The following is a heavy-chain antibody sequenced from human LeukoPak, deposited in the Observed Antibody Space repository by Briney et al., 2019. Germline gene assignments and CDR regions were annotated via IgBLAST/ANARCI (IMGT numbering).Heavy chain of an antibody. CDR3: ARDLGLGYCSGGSCFNWFDP. D-gene: IGHD2-15*01. CDR2: ISSSGSTI. J-gene: IGHJ5*02. Sequence: PGGSLRLSCAASGFTFSDYYMSWIRQAPGKGLEWVSYISSSGSTIYYADSVKGRFTISRDNAKNSLYLQMNSLRAEDTAVYYCARDLGLGYCSGGSCFNWFDPWGQGTLVTVSS. V-gene: IGHV3-11*04. CDR1: GFTFSDYY.